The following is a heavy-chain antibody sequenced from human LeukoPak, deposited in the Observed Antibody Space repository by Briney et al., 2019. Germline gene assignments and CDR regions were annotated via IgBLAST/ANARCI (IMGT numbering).Heavy chain of an antibody. D-gene: IGHD1-26*01. Sequence: ASVKVSCKASGGTFSSYAISWVRQAPGQGLEWMGWINPNSGGTNYAQKFQGRVTMTRDTSISTAYMELSRLRSDDTAVYYSAIVYGSYYFDYWGQGTLVTVFS. V-gene: IGHV1-2*02. CDR3: AIVYGSYYFDY. CDR2: INPNSGGT. CDR1: GGTFSSYA. J-gene: IGHJ4*02.